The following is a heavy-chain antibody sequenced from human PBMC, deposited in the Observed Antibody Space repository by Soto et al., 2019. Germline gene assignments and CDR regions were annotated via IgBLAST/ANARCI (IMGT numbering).Heavy chain of an antibody. Sequence: EVQLLESGGGLVQPGGSLRVSCSASGITFSNYALSWVRQAPGKGLEWVSGISATGTSTYYADSVRGRFTIARDNSMNPLSLQMNSLSADDAAVYYCAKENGGGTFTITSFFDCWGQGTLVTVSS. CDR3: AKENGGGTFTITSFFDC. V-gene: IGHV3-23*01. CDR1: GITFSNYA. J-gene: IGHJ4*02. D-gene: IGHD3-3*01. CDR2: ISATGTST.